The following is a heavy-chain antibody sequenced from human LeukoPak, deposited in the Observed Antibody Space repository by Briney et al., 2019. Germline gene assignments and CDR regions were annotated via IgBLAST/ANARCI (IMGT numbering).Heavy chain of an antibody. CDR1: GGTFRGYY. V-gene: IGHV4-34*01. D-gene: IGHD3-10*01. CDR2: IDHTGST. J-gene: IGHJ5*02. CDR3: ARGLRFHVGSGNLFDL. Sequence: SETLSLTCAVSGGTFRGYYWRWIPPPPGKGLAWFGEIDHTGSTNYNPPLESRVTLPVDTSKSQVPLNLNSVTAADTAVYYLARGLRFHVGSGNLFDLWGQGTLVTVSS.